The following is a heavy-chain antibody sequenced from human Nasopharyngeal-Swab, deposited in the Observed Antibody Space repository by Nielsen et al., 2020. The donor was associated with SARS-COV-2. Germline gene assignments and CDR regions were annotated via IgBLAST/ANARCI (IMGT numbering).Heavy chain of an antibody. D-gene: IGHD3-3*01. V-gene: IGHV3-21*01. J-gene: IGHJ6*02. CDR1: GFTFSSYS. Sequence: GESLKISCAASGFTFSSYSMNWVRRAPGKGLEWVSSISSSSSYIYYADSVKGRFTISRDNAKNSLYLQMNSLRAEDTAVYYCAREGQIFGVVDYYYGLDVWGQGTTVTVSS. CDR3: AREGQIFGVVDYYYGLDV. CDR2: ISSSSSYI.